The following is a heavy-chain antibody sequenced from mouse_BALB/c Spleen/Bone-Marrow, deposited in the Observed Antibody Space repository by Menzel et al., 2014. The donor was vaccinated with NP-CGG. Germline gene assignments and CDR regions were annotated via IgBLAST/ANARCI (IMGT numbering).Heavy chain of an antibody. CDR1: GFTFSSYT. D-gene: IGHD3-1*01. J-gene: IGHJ4*01. Sequence: EVMLVESGGGLAQPGGSLKLPCAASGFTFSSYTVSWVRQTPEKRLEWVAYISNGGGSTYYPDTVKGRFTISRDNAKNTLYLQMSSLKSEDTAMYYCARQLGLRWAMDYWGQGTSVTVSS. V-gene: IGHV5-12-2*01. CDR3: ARQLGLRWAMDY. CDR2: ISNGGGST.